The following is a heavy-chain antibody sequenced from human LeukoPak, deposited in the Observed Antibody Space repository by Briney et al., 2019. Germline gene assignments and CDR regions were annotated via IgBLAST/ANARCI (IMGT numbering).Heavy chain of an antibody. Sequence: GGSLRLSCAASGFTFSSYGMSWVRQAPGKGLEWVSAISGSGGSTYYADSVKGRFTISRDNSKNTLYLQMNSLRAEDTAVYYCAKDQYYYDSSGAFDPWGQGTLVTVSS. CDR3: AKDQYYYDSSGAFDP. D-gene: IGHD3-22*01. CDR1: GFTFSSYG. J-gene: IGHJ5*02. CDR2: ISGSGGST. V-gene: IGHV3-23*01.